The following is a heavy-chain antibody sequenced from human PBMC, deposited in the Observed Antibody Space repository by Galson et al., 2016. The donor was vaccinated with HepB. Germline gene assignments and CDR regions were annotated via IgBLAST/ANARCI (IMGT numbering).Heavy chain of an antibody. CDR3: ARGYYDTTGHYYGRAFDI. J-gene: IGHJ3*02. V-gene: IGHV4-31*03. D-gene: IGHD3-22*01. Sequence: TLSLTCTVSGGSISSGAYYWAWIRQHPGQGLECIGYIHYTGGTYSNPSLKSRVTISLDTSKNQFSLNLTSVTAADTAVYYWARGYYDTTGHYYGRAFDIWGQGTTVPVSS. CDR1: GGSISSGAYY. CDR2: IHYTGGT.